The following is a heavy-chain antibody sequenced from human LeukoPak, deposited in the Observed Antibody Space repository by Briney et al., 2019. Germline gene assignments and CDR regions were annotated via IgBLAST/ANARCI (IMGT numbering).Heavy chain of an antibody. V-gene: IGHV1-46*01. J-gene: IGHJ6*02. CDR1: GYTFTSYY. Sequence: GASVKVSCKASGYTFTSYYMHWVRQAPGQGLEWMGIINPSGGSTSYAQKFQGRVTMTRDTSTSTVYMELSSLRSEDTAVYYCARARGRITIFGVVIERYYGMDVWGQGTTVTVSS. CDR2: INPSGGST. D-gene: IGHD3-3*01. CDR3: ARARGRITIFGVVIERYYGMDV.